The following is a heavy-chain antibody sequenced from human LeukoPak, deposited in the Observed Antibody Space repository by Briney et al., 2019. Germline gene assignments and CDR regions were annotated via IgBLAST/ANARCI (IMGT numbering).Heavy chain of an antibody. D-gene: IGHD6-6*01. CDR1: GFTFSDYY. J-gene: IGHJ4*02. CDR3: ARTARAFDY. Sequence: PGGSLRLSCAASGFTFSDYYMNWIRQAPGKGLEWISYISGRGTTISYADSVKGRFTISRDNANHSLYLQMNSLRAEDTAVYCCARTARAFDYWGQGTLVTVSS. CDR2: ISGRGTTI. V-gene: IGHV3-11*01.